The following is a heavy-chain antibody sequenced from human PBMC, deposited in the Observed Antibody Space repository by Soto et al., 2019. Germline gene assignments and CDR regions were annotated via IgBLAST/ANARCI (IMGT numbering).Heavy chain of an antibody. CDR1: GDSVSSNSAA. D-gene: IGHD3-22*01. CDR2: TYYRSKWYN. Sequence: SQTLSLTCAISGDSVSSNSAACNWIRQSPSRGLEWLGRTYYRSKWYNDYAVSVKSRITINPDTSKNQFSLQLNSVTPEDTAVYYCARESMIVVVITTADAFDIWGQGTMVTVSS. CDR3: ARESMIVVVITTADAFDI. V-gene: IGHV6-1*01. J-gene: IGHJ3*02.